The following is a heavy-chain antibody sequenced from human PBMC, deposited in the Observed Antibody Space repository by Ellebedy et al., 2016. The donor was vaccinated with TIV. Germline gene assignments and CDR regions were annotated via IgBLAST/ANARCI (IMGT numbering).Heavy chain of an antibody. CDR3: AKDLPMDV. J-gene: IGHJ6*02. Sequence: GESLKISXAASGFTFSSYSMNWVRQAPGKGLEWVSYISSSSSTIYYADSVKGRFTISRDNAKNSLYLQMNSLRAEDTAVYYCAKDLPMDVWGQGTTVTVSS. CDR1: GFTFSSYS. CDR2: ISSSSSTI. V-gene: IGHV3-48*04.